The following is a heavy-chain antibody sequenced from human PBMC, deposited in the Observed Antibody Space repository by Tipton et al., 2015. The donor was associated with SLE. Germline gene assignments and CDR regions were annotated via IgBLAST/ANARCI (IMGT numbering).Heavy chain of an antibody. CDR1: GGSFSGYY. D-gene: IGHD3-3*01. CDR2: INHSGST. J-gene: IGHJ5*02. Sequence: TLSLTCAVYGGSFSGYYWSWIRQPPGKGLEWIGEINHSGSTNYNPSLKSRVTISVDTSKNQFSLKLSSVTAADTAVYYCASLYYDFWSGFLWFDPWGQGTLVTASS. CDR3: ASLYYDFWSGFLWFDP. V-gene: IGHV4-34*01.